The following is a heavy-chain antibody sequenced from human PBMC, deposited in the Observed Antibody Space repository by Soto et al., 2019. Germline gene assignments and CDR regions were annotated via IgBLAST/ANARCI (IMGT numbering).Heavy chain of an antibody. Sequence: PGESLKISCKGSGYSFTSYWIGWVRQMPGKGLEWMGIIYPGDSDIRYSPSFQGQVTISADKSISTAYLQWSSLKASDTAMYYCARTAAAGKNYYGVDVWGQGTTVTVSS. CDR1: GYSFTSYW. CDR3: ARTAAAGKNYYGVDV. V-gene: IGHV5-51*01. D-gene: IGHD6-13*01. CDR2: IYPGDSDI. J-gene: IGHJ6*02.